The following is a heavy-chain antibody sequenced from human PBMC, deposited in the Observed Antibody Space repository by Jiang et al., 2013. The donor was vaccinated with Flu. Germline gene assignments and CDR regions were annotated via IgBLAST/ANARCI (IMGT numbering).Heavy chain of an antibody. Sequence: VYGGSFSGYYWSWIRQPPGKGLEWIGEINHSGSTNYNPSLKSRVTISVDTSKNQFSLKLSSVTAAGTAVYYCARGRARQRFHYGDYRLSAFDIWDQGTMVTVSS. CDR2: INHSGST. J-gene: IGHJ3*02. V-gene: IGHV4-34*01. D-gene: IGHD4-17*01. CDR1: GGSFSGYY. CDR3: ARGRARQRFHYGDYRLSAFDI.